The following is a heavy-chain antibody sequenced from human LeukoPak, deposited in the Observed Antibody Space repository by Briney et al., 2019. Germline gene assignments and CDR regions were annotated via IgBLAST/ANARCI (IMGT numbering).Heavy chain of an antibody. J-gene: IGHJ6*03. CDR1: GFNFGDFA. V-gene: IGHV3-23*01. Sequence: PGGSLRLSCTVSGFNFGDFAMSWVRQAPGKGLEWVSAISGSGGSTYYADSVKGRFTISRDNSKNTLYLQMNSLRAEDTAVYYCARSTVTTFYLNYYYYMDVWGKGTTVTVSS. CDR3: ARSTVTTFYLNYYYYMDV. D-gene: IGHD4-11*01. CDR2: ISGSGGST.